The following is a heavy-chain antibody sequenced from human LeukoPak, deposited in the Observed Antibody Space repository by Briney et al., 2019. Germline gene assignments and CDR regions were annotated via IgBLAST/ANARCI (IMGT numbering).Heavy chain of an antibody. Sequence: GALRLSCAASGFTFSSYAMHWVRQAPGKGLEWVAVISYDGSNKYYADSVKGRFTISRDNSKNTLYLQMNSLRAEDTAVYYCARDPHSSSWGYFDYWDQGTLVTVSS. CDR2: ISYDGSNK. CDR3: ARDPHSSSWGYFDY. CDR1: GFTFSSYA. J-gene: IGHJ4*02. D-gene: IGHD6-13*01. V-gene: IGHV3-30*01.